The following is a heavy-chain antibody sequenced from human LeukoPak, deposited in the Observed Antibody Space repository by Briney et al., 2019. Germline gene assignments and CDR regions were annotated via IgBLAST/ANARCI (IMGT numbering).Heavy chain of an antibody. V-gene: IGHV4-38-2*02. D-gene: IGHD2-2*01. CDR1: GYSISSGYY. CDR3: ARGGPAAMSDY. Sequence: PSETLSLTCTVSGYSISSGYYWGWIRQPPGKGLEWIGSIYHSGSTYYNPSLKSRVTMSVDTSKIQFSLKLSSVTAADTAVYYCARGGPAAMSDYWGQGTLVTVSS. J-gene: IGHJ4*02. CDR2: IYHSGST.